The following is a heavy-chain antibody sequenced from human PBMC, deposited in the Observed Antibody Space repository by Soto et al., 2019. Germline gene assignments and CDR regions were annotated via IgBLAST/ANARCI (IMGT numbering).Heavy chain of an antibody. Sequence: QVQLVQSGAEVKKPGASVKVSCTTSGYTFTLFGITWVRQAPGQGLEWMGWSSPYNGDTKYAEKLEGRVTLTTDTSTDTAYMELTSLTSDDTAEYYCATGGQYRYFDYWCHGTLVTVSS. D-gene: IGHD2-2*02. J-gene: IGHJ4*01. CDR1: GYTFTLFG. CDR2: SSPYNGDT. V-gene: IGHV1-18*01. CDR3: ATGGQYRYFDY.